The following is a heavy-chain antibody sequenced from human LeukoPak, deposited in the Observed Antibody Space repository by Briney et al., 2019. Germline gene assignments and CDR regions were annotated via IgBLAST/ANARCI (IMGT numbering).Heavy chain of an antibody. CDR2: ISGPSSSI. CDR1: GFSFSSYS. V-gene: IGHV3-48*02. CDR3: ARDDDMLPEKSHGAY. J-gene: IGHJ4*02. Sequence: GGSLRLSCVASGFSFSSYSMNWCRQTPGKGLEWVSYISGPSSSIVYADSVRGRFTVSRDNGKNSLYLQTSSLRDEDTAVYYCARDDDMLPEKSHGAYWGRGTLVTVSS. D-gene: IGHD3-9*01.